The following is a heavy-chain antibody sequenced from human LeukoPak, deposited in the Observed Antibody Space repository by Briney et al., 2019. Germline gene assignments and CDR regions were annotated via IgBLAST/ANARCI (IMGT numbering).Heavy chain of an antibody. CDR3: ASRVAAAGFGMDV. J-gene: IGHJ6*02. D-gene: IGHD6-13*01. V-gene: IGHV3-66*01. Sequence: GGSLRLSCAASGFTVSSNYMSWVRQAPGKGLEWVSVIYSGGSTYYADSVKGRFTIFRDNSKNTLYLQMNSLRAEDTAVYYCASRVAAAGFGMDVWGQGTTVTVSS. CDR2: IYSGGST. CDR1: GFTVSSNY.